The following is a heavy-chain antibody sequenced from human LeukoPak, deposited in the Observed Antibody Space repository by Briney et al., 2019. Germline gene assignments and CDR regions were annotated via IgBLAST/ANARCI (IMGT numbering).Heavy chain of an antibody. D-gene: IGHD1-1*01. CDR1: GFTFSSYS. Sequence: GGSLRLSCAASGFTFSSYSMNWVRQAPGKGLEWVSSISSSSSYIYYADSVKGRFTISRDNAKNSLFLQMNSLRAEDTAVYYCARGAVNRYNWNDDNFYYYYMDVWGKGTTVTISS. CDR3: ARGAVNRYNWNDDNFYYYYMDV. V-gene: IGHV3-21*04. J-gene: IGHJ6*03. CDR2: ISSSSSYI.